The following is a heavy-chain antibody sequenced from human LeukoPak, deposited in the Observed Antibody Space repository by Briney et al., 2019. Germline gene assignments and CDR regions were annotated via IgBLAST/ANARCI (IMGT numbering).Heavy chain of an antibody. D-gene: IGHD1-1*01. V-gene: IGHV3-7*03. Sequence: GGSLRLSCAASGFAFSDSWMSWVRQAPGKGLEWVASIQQNGIEKYYVDSVKGRFTISRDNAKNLLDLQMNSLTAEDTAVYYCARDRDGKDYWGQGTLVTVSS. CDR2: IQQNGIEK. CDR3: ARDRDGKDY. J-gene: IGHJ4*02. CDR1: GFAFSDSW.